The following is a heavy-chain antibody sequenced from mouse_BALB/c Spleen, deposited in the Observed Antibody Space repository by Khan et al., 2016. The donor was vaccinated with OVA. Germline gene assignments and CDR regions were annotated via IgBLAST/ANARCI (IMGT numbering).Heavy chain of an antibody. CDR3: ASSHLLWLYAMDF. Sequence: LVKTGVSVKISCKTSGYSFTGYSMHWVKQSHGKSLEWIGYISCYNGATTYNQKFKGKATFTVDTSSSTAYMQFNSLTSEGSAVYCCASSHLLWLYAMDFWGQGTSVTVSS. CDR2: ISCYNGAT. CDR1: GYSFTGYS. V-gene: IGHV1S34*01. D-gene: IGHD2-2*01. J-gene: IGHJ4*01.